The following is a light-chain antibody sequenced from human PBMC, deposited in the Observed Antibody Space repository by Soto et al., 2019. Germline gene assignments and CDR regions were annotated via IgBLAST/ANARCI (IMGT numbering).Light chain of an antibody. CDR1: SSDVGGYNY. J-gene: IGLJ1*01. CDR2: EVS. V-gene: IGLV2-14*01. Sequence: QSALAQPASVSGSPGQSITISCTGTSSDVGGYNYVSWYQQHPGKAPKLVIYEVSNRPSGVSNRFSGSKPGNTASLTISGLQAEDEADYYCSSYTSSSTYVFGTGTKVTVL. CDR3: SSYTSSSTYV.